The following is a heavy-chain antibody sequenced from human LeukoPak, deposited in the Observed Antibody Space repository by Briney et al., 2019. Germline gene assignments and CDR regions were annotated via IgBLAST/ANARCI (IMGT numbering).Heavy chain of an antibody. J-gene: IGHJ5*02. CDR2: IKQDGSEK. V-gene: IGHV3-7*01. D-gene: IGHD3-3*01. CDR3: ARDLPPSITIFGVVTDNWFDP. CDR1: GFTFSSYW. Sequence: GGSLRLSCAASGFTFSSYWMSWVRQAPGKGLEWVANIKQDGSEKYYVDSVKGRFTISRDNAKNSLYLQMNSLRAEDTAVYYCARDLPPSITIFGVVTDNWFDPWSQGTLVTVSS.